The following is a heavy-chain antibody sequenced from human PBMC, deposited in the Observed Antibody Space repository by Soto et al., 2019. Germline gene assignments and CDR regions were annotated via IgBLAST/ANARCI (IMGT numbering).Heavy chain of an antibody. D-gene: IGHD3-10*01. V-gene: IGHV2-70*01. CDR2: IDWDDEK. Sequence: SGPTLVNPTQTLTLTCTFSGFTLSTSGMCVTWIRQPPGKALEWLALIDWDDEKYYSTSLKTRLTISKDTSKNQVVLTMTNVDPVDTATYYCARILSGLALGNYRGSHYYYFGMDVWGQGTTVTVSS. CDR3: ARILSGLALGNYRGSHYYYFGMDV. J-gene: IGHJ6*02. CDR1: GFTLSTSGMC.